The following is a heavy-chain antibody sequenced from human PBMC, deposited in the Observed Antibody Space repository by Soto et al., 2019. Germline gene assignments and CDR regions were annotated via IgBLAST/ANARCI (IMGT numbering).Heavy chain of an antibody. CDR2: ISYAGTNK. D-gene: IGHD3-3*01. Sequence: PRGSLILSCAASGFTFSSHGLHWVLQAPSRGLEWVAVISYAGTNKQYGDSVKGRFTISRDNSQNTLYLQMNSLRAEDTAVYYCARGNDFWSGYSYPYGMDVWGQGATVTVSS. CDR1: GFTFSSHG. V-gene: IGHV3-30*03. CDR3: ARGNDFWSGYSYPYGMDV. J-gene: IGHJ6*02.